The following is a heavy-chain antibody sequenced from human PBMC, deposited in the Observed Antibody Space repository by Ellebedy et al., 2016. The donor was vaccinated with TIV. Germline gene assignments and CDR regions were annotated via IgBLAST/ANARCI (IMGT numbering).Heavy chain of an antibody. J-gene: IGHJ5*02. CDR2: IYYSGST. CDR3: ARGKRPAAGTGWFNP. D-gene: IGHD6-13*01. V-gene: IGHV4-39*07. Sequence: SETLSLXXTVSGGSISSSSYYWGWIRQPPGKGLEWIGSIYYSGSTYYNPSLKSRVTISVDTSKNQFSLKLSSVTAADTAVYYCARGKRPAAGTGWFNPWGQGTLVTVSS. CDR1: GGSISSSSYY.